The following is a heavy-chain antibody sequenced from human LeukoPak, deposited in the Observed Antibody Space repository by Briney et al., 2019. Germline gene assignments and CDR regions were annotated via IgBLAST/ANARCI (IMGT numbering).Heavy chain of an antibody. CDR2: IAPSDSYT. Sequence: GESLRISCKGSGYSFTSHWISWVHQMPGKGLEWMGRIAPSDSYTNYRPSFQGHVTISADKSISTAYLQWSSLKASDTAMYYCARHRDCSSGACYPDYWGQGTLVTVSS. D-gene: IGHD2-15*01. V-gene: IGHV5-10-1*01. J-gene: IGHJ4*02. CDR3: ARHRDCSSGACYPDY. CDR1: GYSFTSHW.